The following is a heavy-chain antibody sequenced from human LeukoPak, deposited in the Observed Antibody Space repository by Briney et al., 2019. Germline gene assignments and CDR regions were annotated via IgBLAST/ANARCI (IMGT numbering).Heavy chain of an antibody. D-gene: IGHD2-8*01. CDR2: ISYDGSKK. J-gene: IGHJ4*02. CDR1: GFTFSGYG. V-gene: IGHV3-30*02. Sequence: GGSLRLSCGASGFTFSGYGMHWVRQAPGKGLEWAAFISYDGSKKYYADSVKGRFTISRDNSKNTLYLQMNTLGAEDTAVYYCARDDSSELYCTNGVCSPVAFDYWGQGTLVTVSS. CDR3: ARDDSSELYCTNGVCSPVAFDY.